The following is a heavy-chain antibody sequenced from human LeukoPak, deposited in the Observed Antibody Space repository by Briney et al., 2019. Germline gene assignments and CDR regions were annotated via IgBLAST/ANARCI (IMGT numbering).Heavy chain of an antibody. CDR1: GYSFISYW. Sequence: PGESLKISCRGSGYSFISYWIIWVRQMPGKGLEWMGTIDPSDSSTNYSPSFQGHVTISADKSISTAFLQWSSLKASDTAMYYCASQYAYNPKRVDPWGQGTLVTVSS. V-gene: IGHV5-10-1*01. CDR2: IDPSDSST. J-gene: IGHJ5*02. D-gene: IGHD5-24*01. CDR3: ASQYAYNPKRVDP.